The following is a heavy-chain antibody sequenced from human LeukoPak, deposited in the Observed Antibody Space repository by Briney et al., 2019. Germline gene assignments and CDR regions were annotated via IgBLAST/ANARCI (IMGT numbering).Heavy chain of an antibody. CDR2: VSGSGGAT. CDR1: GLTFSSFA. D-gene: IGHD3-22*01. J-gene: IGHJ4*02. CDR3: AKERTYYDSSGYYTH. Sequence: GGSLRLSCAASGLTFSSFAMRWVRQAPGKGLEWVSSVSGSGGATYYADSVKGRFTISRDNSKNTLFLQMSSLRVEDTAIYYCAKERTYYDSSGYYTHWGQGTLVAVSS. V-gene: IGHV3-23*01.